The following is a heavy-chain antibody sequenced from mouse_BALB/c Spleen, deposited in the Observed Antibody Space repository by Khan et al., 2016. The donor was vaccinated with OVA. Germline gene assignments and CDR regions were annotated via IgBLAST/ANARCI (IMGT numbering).Heavy chain of an antibody. V-gene: IGHV1-4*01. CDR2: INPSSGYT. Sequence: QVQLQQSGAELARPGASVKMSCKASGYTFTSYTIHWIKQRPGQGLEWIGYINPSSGYTNYNQKFKDKATLTADKSSTTAYMQLSSLTSDDSAVYYCARDGAYYRNDGGFAYWGQGTLVTVSA. J-gene: IGHJ3*01. CDR1: GYTFTSYT. D-gene: IGHD2-14*01. CDR3: ARDGAYYRNDGGFAY.